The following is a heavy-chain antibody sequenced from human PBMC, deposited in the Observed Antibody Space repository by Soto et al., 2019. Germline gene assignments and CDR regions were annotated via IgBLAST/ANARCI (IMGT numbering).Heavy chain of an antibody. Sequence: PSETLSLTCAVYGGSFSGYYWSWIRQPPGKGLEWIGEINHSGSTNYNPSLKSRVTISVDTSKNQFSLKLSSVTAADTAVYYCARLGVVIALDYWGQGTLVTVS. CDR2: INHSGST. CDR3: ARLGVVIALDY. V-gene: IGHV4-34*01. D-gene: IGHD3-3*01. J-gene: IGHJ4*02. CDR1: GGSFSGYY.